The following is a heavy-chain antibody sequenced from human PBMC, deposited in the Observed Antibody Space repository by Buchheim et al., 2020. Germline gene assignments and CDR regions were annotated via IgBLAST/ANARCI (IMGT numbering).Heavy chain of an antibody. CDR2: IKEDGAEK. V-gene: IGHV3-7*01. CDR3: TTAFNVGDDNFDY. D-gene: IGHD3-16*01. J-gene: IGHJ4*02. CDR1: GLTFSAYG. Sequence: EVRLVESGGGLVQPGGSLRLSCAASGLTFSAYGMSWVRQPPGKGLEWVANIKEDGAEKYYVGSVKGRFTISRDNAANSLYLHMNSLRVEDTAVDYWTTAFNVGDDNFDYWGLGTL.